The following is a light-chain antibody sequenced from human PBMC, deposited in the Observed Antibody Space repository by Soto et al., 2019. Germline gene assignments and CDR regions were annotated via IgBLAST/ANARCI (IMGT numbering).Light chain of an antibody. Sequence: EIVLTQSPGTLSVSPGERATLSCRASQSISSNYLAWYQQKPGQAPSLLTYGASSRATGIPDRFSGSGSGKDFTPATSRLEPADSGIYYCQQYGRWTLGKGTEVDIK. CDR3: QQYGRWT. CDR1: QSISSNY. J-gene: IGKJ1*01. CDR2: GAS. V-gene: IGKV3-20*01.